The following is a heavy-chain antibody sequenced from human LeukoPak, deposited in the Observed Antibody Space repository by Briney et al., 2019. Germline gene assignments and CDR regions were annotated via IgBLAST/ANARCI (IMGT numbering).Heavy chain of an antibody. CDR2: MYPGDSDT. V-gene: IGHV5-51*01. CDR1: GYSFTSYW. D-gene: IGHD6-19*01. J-gene: IGHJ4*02. CDR3: ARRSSGGKEFDS. Sequence: GASLQISCKGSGYSFTSYWIAWVRQLPGKGLEWMGIMYPGDSDTRYSPSFQGQVTISADKSISTAYLQWSSLKASDTAMYYCARRSSGGKEFDSWGQGTLVTVSS.